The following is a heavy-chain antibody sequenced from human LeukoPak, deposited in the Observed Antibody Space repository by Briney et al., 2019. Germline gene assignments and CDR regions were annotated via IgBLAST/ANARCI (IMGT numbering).Heavy chain of an antibody. V-gene: IGHV4-30-4*02. CDR3: ARGLLDGYTHPAAFDI. Sequence: SETLSLTCSVSGDYINRGEYCWTWIRQPPGKGLEWTGYICNSGTTYYNPSLKSRVTISVDTSKNQFSLKLSSVTAADTAVYYCARGLLDGYTHPAAFDIWGQGTMVTVSS. J-gene: IGHJ3*02. CDR1: GDYINRGEYC. D-gene: IGHD5-24*01. CDR2: ICNSGTT.